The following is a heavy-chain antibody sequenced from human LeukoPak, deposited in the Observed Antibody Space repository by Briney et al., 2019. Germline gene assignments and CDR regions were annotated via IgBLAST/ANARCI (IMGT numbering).Heavy chain of an antibody. J-gene: IGHJ4*02. D-gene: IGHD6-13*01. CDR1: GGSISSGSYY. CDR3: ARDSAAAANLDY. CDR2: IYTSGST. Sequence: SQTLSLTCTVSGGSISSGSYYWSWIRQPAGKGLEWIGRIYTSGSTNYNPSLKSRVTISVDTSKNQFSLKLSSVTAADTAVYYCARDSAAAANLDYWGQGTLVTVSS. V-gene: IGHV4-61*02.